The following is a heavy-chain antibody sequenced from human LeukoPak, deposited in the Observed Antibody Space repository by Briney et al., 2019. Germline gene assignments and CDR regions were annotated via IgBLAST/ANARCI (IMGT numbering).Heavy chain of an antibody. V-gene: IGHV4-59*12. CDR2: FYYSGST. Sequence: SKTLSLTCTVSGGSISSSYWSWIRQPPGKGLEWIGYFYYSGSTYYNPSLKSRVTISVDTSKNQFSLKLSSVTAADTAVYYCARVCSYYDSSGYYRDAFDIWGQGTMVTVSS. D-gene: IGHD3-22*01. J-gene: IGHJ3*02. CDR1: GGSISSSY. CDR3: ARVCSYYDSSGYYRDAFDI.